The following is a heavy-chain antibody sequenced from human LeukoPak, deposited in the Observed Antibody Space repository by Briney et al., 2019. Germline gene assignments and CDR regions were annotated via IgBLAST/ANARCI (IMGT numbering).Heavy chain of an antibody. J-gene: IGHJ4*02. CDR2: IYYSGST. Sequence: SETLSLTCTVSGGSISSYYWSWIRQPPGKGLEWIGYIYYSGSTNYNPSLKSRVTLSVDTSKNQFSLKLSSVTAADTAVYYCARDASGGIAAAPFDYWGQGTLVTVSS. V-gene: IGHV4-59*12. CDR1: GGSISSYY. D-gene: IGHD6-13*01. CDR3: ARDASGGIAAAPFDY.